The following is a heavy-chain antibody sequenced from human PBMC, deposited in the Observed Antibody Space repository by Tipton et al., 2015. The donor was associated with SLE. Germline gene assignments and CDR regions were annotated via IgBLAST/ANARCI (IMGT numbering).Heavy chain of an antibody. CDR1: GFTFHNYA. D-gene: IGHD3-3*01. CDR3: AKGGPFGDD. CDR2: TSGRGGYA. Sequence: EASGFTFHNYAMSWVRQAPGKGLEWVSTTSGRGGYANYADSVKGRFTMSRDNSKNTLYLQMNSLRTEDTAVYYCAKGGPFGDDWGQGTLVTVSS. V-gene: IGHV3-23*01. J-gene: IGHJ4*02.